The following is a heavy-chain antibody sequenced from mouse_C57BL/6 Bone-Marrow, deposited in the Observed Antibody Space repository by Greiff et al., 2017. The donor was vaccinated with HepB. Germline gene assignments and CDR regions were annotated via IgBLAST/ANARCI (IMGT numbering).Heavy chain of an antibody. CDR2: ISNGGGST. Sequence: EVKLESGGGLVQPGGSLKLSCAASGFTFSDYYMYWVRQTPEKRLEWVAYISNGGGSTYYPDTVKGRFTISRDNAKNTLYLQMSRLKSEDTAMYYCARQEDYYGSSPWFAYWGQGTLVTVSA. CDR3: ARQEDYYGSSPWFAY. V-gene: IGHV5-12*01. J-gene: IGHJ3*01. CDR1: GFTFSDYY. D-gene: IGHD1-1*01.